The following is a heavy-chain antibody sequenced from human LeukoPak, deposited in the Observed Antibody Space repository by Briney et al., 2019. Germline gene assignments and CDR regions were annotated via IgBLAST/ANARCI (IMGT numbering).Heavy chain of an antibody. CDR3: AGHARGSYLVH. J-gene: IGHJ4*02. Sequence: GGSLRLSCAASGFTFSRYAMTWVRQAPGKGLEWVSVISGSGDSTYYADSVKGRFTISRDNSKNTLYLQMNSLRAEDTAVYYCAGHARGSYLVHWGQGILVTVST. V-gene: IGHV3-23*01. CDR2: ISGSGDST. CDR1: GFTFSRYA. D-gene: IGHD6-6*01.